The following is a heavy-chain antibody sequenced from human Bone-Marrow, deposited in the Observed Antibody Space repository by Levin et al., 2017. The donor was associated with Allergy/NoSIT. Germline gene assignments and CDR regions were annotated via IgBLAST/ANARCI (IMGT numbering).Heavy chain of an antibody. CDR3: ARDRRGLGEQQLFDY. CDR1: GFTFDDYG. J-gene: IGHJ4*02. D-gene: IGHD6-13*01. V-gene: IGHV3-20*04. Sequence: GESLKISCAASGFTFDDYGMSWVRQAPGKGLEWVSGINWNGGSTGYADSVKGRFTISRDNAKNSLYLQMNSLRAEDTALYYCARDRRGLGEQQLFDYWGQGTLVTVSS. CDR2: INWNGGST.